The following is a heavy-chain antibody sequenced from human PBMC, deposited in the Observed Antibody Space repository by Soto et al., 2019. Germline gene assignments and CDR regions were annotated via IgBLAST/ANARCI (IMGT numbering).Heavy chain of an antibody. CDR2: MNPNSGNT. V-gene: IGHV1-8*01. Sequence: ASVKVSCKATGYTFTSYDINWVRQATGQGLEWMGWMNPNSGNTGYAQKFQGRVTMTRNTSISTAYMELSSLRSGDTAVYYCARGRYYYDSRWFDPWGQGTLVTVSS. CDR1: GYTFTSYD. D-gene: IGHD3-22*01. CDR3: ARGRYYYDSRWFDP. J-gene: IGHJ5*02.